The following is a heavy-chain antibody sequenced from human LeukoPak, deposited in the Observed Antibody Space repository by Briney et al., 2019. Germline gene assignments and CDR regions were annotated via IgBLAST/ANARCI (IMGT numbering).Heavy chain of an antibody. D-gene: IGHD3-16*01. CDR3: AKDILGELGYSDY. J-gene: IGHJ4*02. CDR2: ISWNSGSI. CDR1: GFTFDDYA. V-gene: IGHV3-9*01. Sequence: PGRSLRLSCAASGFTFDDYAMHWVRQAPGKGLEWVSGISWNSGSIGYADSVKGRFTISRDNAKNSLYLQMNSLRAEDTALYYCAKDILGELGYSDYWGQGTLVTVSS.